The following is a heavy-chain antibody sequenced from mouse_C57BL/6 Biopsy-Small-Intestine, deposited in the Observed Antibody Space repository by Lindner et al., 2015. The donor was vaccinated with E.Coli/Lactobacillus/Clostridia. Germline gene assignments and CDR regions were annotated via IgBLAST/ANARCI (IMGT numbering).Heavy chain of an antibody. V-gene: IGHV1-18*01. CDR3: ARNYGYEAWFAY. CDR1: GYTFTDYN. Sequence: VQLQESGPELVKPGASVKIPCKASGYTFTDYNVDWVKQSHGKSLEWIGDINPNNGGTIYNQKFKGKATLTVDKSSSTAYMELRSLTSEDSAVYYCARNYGYEAWFAYWGQGTLVTVSA. J-gene: IGHJ3*01. D-gene: IGHD2-2*01. CDR2: INPNNGGT.